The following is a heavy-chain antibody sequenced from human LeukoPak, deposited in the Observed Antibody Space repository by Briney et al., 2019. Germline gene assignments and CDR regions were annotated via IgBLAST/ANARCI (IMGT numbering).Heavy chain of an antibody. CDR1: GFTFTSSA. J-gene: IGHJ4*02. Sequence: RGASVKVSCKASGFTFTSSAVQWVRQARGQRLEWIGWIVVGSGNTNYAQKFQERVTITRDMSTSTAYMELSSLRSEDTAVYYCAALSVNHGDHDPFDYWGQGTLVTVSS. V-gene: IGHV1-58*01. CDR2: IVVGSGNT. D-gene: IGHD4-17*01. CDR3: AALSVNHGDHDPFDY.